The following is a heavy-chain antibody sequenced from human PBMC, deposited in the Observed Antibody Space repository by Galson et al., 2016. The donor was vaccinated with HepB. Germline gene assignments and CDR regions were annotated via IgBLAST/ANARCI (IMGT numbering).Heavy chain of an antibody. CDR1: GFYISRSY. V-gene: IGHV3-53*01. CDR3: ARAPECTGGECYDNWLDP. J-gene: IGHJ5*02. Sequence: SLRLSCAASGFYISRSYMAWVRQAPGKGLEWVSVMYTAGHTYYADSVRGRFTISRDNPKNILSLQMNSLRVEDTAVYYCARAPECTGGECYDNWLDPWGQGTLVTVSS. D-gene: IGHD2-8*02. CDR2: MYTAGHT.